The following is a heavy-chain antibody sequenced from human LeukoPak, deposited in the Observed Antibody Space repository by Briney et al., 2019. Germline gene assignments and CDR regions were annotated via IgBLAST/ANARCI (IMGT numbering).Heavy chain of an antibody. V-gene: IGHV4-59*01. CDR2: IYYSGST. J-gene: IGHJ6*02. Sequence: PSETLSLTCTVSGGSISSYYWSWIRQPPGKGLEGIGYIYYSGSTNYNPSLKSRVTISVDKSKNQLSLKLSHVTAADTAVYYCARASGPAAMSGADYYYGMDVWGQGTTVTVSS. CDR1: GGSISSYY. CDR3: ARASGPAAMSGADYYYGMDV. D-gene: IGHD2-2*01.